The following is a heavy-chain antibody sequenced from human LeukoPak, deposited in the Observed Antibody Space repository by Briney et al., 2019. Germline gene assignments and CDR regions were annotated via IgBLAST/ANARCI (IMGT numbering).Heavy chain of an antibody. J-gene: IGHJ5*02. Sequence: SETLSLTCTVSGGSISSYYWSWIRQPPGKGLEWIGYIYYSGSTNYNPSLKSRVTISVDTSKNQFSLKLSSVTAADTAVYYCARAPIVATITSWFDPWGQGTLVTVSS. D-gene: IGHD5-12*01. CDR2: IYYSGST. CDR1: GGSISSYY. V-gene: IGHV4-59*01. CDR3: ARAPIVATITSWFDP.